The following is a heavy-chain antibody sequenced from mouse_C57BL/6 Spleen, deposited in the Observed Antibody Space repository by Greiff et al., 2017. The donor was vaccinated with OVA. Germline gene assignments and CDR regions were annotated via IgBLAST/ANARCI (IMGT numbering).Heavy chain of an antibody. J-gene: IGHJ2*01. CDR1: GYAFTNYL. V-gene: IGHV1-54*01. CDR3: ARSITTLAPGYFDY. D-gene: IGHD1-1*01. Sequence: QVQLKESGAELVRPGTSVKVSCKASGYAFTNYLIEWVKQRPGQGLEWIGVINTGSGGTNYNEKFKVKATLTADNASSTAYIQLSSLTSEDSAVYFCARSITTLAPGYFDYWGQGTTLTVSS. CDR2: INTGSGGT.